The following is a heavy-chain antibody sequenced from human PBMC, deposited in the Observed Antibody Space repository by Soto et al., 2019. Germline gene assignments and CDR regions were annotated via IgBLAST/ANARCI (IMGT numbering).Heavy chain of an antibody. Sequence: QVQLQESGPGLVKSSQTLSLTCTVSGGSISSGGNYWSWIRQHPGKGLEWIGYIYHSGSTYYNPSLKSRVTIAVDTSKNQFSLKLNSVTAAETAVYYCARARMVRGVIYYYGMDVWGQGTTVTVSS. J-gene: IGHJ6*02. CDR3: ARARMVRGVIYYYGMDV. D-gene: IGHD3-10*01. V-gene: IGHV4-31*03. CDR1: GGSISSGGNY. CDR2: IYHSGST.